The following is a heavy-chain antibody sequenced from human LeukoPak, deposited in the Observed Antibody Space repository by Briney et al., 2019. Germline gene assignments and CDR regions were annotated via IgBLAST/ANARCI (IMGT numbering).Heavy chain of an antibody. CDR2: ISGSGGST. J-gene: IGHJ6*03. CDR3: AKGGGGYYYGSGSYDYYMDV. V-gene: IGHV3-23*01. D-gene: IGHD3-10*01. Sequence: QPGGSLRLSCAASGFTFSSYGMSWVRQAPGKGLEWVSAISGSGGSTYYADSVKGRFTISRDNSKNTLYLQMNSLRAEDMAVYYCAKGGGGYYYGSGSYDYYMDVWGKGTTVTISS. CDR1: GFTFSSYG.